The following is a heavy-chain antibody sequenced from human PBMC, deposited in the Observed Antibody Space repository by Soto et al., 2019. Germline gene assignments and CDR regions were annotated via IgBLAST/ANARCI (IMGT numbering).Heavy chain of an antibody. V-gene: IGHV3-53*01. CDR3: ARHRHPRGTVGATSPLDP. CDR1: GFSVSSNY. J-gene: IGHJ5*02. D-gene: IGHD1-26*01. CDR2: HYSGGST. Sequence: LSLSCAISGFSVSSNYLSWVRQAPGKGLEWVSVHYSGGSTYYADSVQGRFTISRDKSNNTLYLQMRRVRAEDTAVYFCARHRHPRGTVGATSPLDPWGQGTQVTVSS.